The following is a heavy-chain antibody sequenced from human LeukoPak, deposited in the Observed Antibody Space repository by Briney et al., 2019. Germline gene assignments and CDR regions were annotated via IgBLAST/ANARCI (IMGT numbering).Heavy chain of an antibody. J-gene: IGHJ4*02. D-gene: IGHD5-18*01. CDR3: ARGIAYSYGYDYFDY. CDR1: GDTFSSHG. Sequence: SVKVSCKASGDTFSSHGISWVRQAPGQGLEWMGGIIRMFGTPYYAQKFQGRLTITTDDSTSTAHMELSSLRSEDTAMYFCARGIAYSYGYDYFDYWGQGTLVTVSS. CDR2: IIRMFGTP. V-gene: IGHV1-69*05.